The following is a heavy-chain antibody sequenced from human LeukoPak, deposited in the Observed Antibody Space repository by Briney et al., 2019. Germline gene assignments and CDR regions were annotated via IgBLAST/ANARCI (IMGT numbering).Heavy chain of an antibody. V-gene: IGHV3-30*18. D-gene: IGHD3-10*01. CDR3: AKDPWAYYFGSGSYFDY. CDR1: GFTFSNYG. J-gene: IGHJ4*02. Sequence: GRSLRLSCAASGFTFSNYGMHWVRQAPGKGLEWVAIISYDGSNKYYADSVKGRFTISRDNSKNTLDLQMNSLRAEDTAVYYCAKDPWAYYFGSGSYFDYWGQGTLVTVSS. CDR2: ISYDGSNK.